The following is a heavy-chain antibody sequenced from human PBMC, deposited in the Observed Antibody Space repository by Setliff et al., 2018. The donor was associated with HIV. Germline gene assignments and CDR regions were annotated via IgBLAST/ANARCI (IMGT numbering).Heavy chain of an antibody. V-gene: IGHV3-23*01. D-gene: IGHD2-15*01. CDR3: ARYGGDCSGIRCYSLWFDP. CDR1: GFTFMNYA. J-gene: IGHJ5*02. Sequence: GGSLSLSCAASGFTFMNYAMSWVRQAPGKGLAWVSTISGSGGNTYYADSVKGRFTISRDNSNNMLFLQMNSLRTEDTAVYYCARYGGDCSGIRCYSLWFDPWGHGTLVTVSS. CDR2: ISGSGGNT.